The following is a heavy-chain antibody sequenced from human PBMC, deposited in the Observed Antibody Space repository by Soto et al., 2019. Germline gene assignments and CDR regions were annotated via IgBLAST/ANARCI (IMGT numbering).Heavy chain of an antibody. CDR1: GYSFTSYW. V-gene: IGHV5-10-1*01. J-gene: IGHJ6*02. CDR3: ARYTAADGTVYYYGMEV. CDR2: IDPSDSYT. Sequence: GESLKISCKGSGYSFTSYWISWVRQMPGKCLEWMGRIDPSDSYTNYSPSFQVHVTISADKSISTAYLQWSSLKASDTAMYYCARYTAADGTVYYYGMEVWGQGTTVTVSS. D-gene: IGHD6-13*01.